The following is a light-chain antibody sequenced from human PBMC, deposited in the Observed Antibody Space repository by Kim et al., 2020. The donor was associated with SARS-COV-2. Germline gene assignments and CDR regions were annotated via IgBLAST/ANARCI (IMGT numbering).Light chain of an antibody. CDR2: FDT. J-gene: IGLJ2*01. CDR1: NIVTKT. Sequence: PGKTAIITCGGSNIVTKTVYWYQQKPGRAPVLVIYFDTDRPSGIPERCSGSITGNTATLTISRVEDGDEADYYCRVWDSASDHVVFGGGTKLTVL. CDR3: RVWDSASDHVV. V-gene: IGLV3-21*04.